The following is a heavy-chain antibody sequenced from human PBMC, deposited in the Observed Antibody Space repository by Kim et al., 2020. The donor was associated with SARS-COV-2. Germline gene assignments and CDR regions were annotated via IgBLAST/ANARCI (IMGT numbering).Heavy chain of an antibody. V-gene: IGHV3-74*01. CDR3: ARRSGSGSFYWFDP. Sequence: ADSGKGRFAISRDNAKNTLYLQMNNLRAEDTAVYYCARRSGSGSFYWFDPWGQGTLVTVSS. J-gene: IGHJ5*02. D-gene: IGHD3-10*01.